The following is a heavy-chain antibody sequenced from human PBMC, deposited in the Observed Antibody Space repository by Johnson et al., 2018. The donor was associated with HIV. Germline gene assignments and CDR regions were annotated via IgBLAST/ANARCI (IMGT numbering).Heavy chain of an antibody. D-gene: IGHD4-17*01. CDR3: ARAVGFDYGRGDAFDI. V-gene: IGHV3-13*01. CDR1: GFTFSSYD. Sequence: VQLVESGGGLVQPGGSLRLSCAASGFTFSSYDMHWVRQATGQGLEWVSAIGTAGDTYYPGSVKGRFTISRENAKNSLYLQMNSLRAEDTAFYYCARAVGFDYGRGDAFDIWGQGTMVTVSS. J-gene: IGHJ3*02. CDR2: IGTAGDT.